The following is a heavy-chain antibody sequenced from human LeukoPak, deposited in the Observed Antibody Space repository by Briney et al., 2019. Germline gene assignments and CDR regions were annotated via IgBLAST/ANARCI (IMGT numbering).Heavy chain of an antibody. CDR1: GFTFSSYW. CDR2: IRMDGGEQ. V-gene: IGHV3-7*01. J-gene: IGHJ4*02. Sequence: GGSLRLSCAASGFTFSSYWMTWVRQTPGKGLEWVANIRMDGGEQYYMDSVEGRFTISRDNAKNSLYLQMNSLRAEDTAIYYCAREHLRNSAYEKVGYFDYWGQGTLVTVSS. D-gene: IGHD5-12*01. CDR3: AREHLRNSAYEKVGYFDY.